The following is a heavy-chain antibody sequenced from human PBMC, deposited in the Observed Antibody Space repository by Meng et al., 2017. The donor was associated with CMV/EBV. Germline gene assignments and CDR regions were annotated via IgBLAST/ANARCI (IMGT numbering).Heavy chain of an antibody. Sequence: GGSLRLSCAASGFTFSSYAMHWVRQAPGKGLEWVAVVWYDGSNKYYADSVKGRFTISRDNSKNTLCLQMNSLRAEDTGVYYCAKNLVVPVATPYYYYGMDVWGQGTTVTVSS. CDR2: VWYDGSNK. CDR3: AKNLVVPVATPYYYYGMDV. D-gene: IGHD2-2*01. CDR1: GFTFSSYA. J-gene: IGHJ6*02. V-gene: IGHV3-33*06.